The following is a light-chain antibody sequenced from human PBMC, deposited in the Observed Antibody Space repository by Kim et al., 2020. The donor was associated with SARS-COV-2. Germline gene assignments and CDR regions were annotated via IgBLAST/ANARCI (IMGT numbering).Light chain of an antibody. CDR2: KAS. Sequence: DIQMTQSPSTLSASVGDRVTITCRASQSISSWLAWYQQKPGKAPKLLIYKASSLESGVPSRFSGSGSGTEFTLTISSLQPDDFATYYCQQYNSYSPVPCTFGQGTKLEI. J-gene: IGKJ2*02. CDR3: QQYNSYSPVPCT. V-gene: IGKV1-5*03. CDR1: QSISSW.